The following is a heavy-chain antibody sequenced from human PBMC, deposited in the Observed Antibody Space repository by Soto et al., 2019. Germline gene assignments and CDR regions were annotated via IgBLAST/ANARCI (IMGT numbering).Heavy chain of an antibody. V-gene: IGHV1-3*01. J-gene: IGHJ4*02. D-gene: IGHD3-3*01. CDR3: ARVGVYYDFWSGYDY. CDR1: GYTFTSYA. CDR2: INAGNGNT. Sequence: ASVKVSCTASGYTFTSYAMHWVRQAPGQRLEWMGWINAGNGNTKYSQKFQGRVTITRDTSASTAYMELSSLRSEDTAVYYCARVGVYYDFWSGYDYWGQGTLVTVAS.